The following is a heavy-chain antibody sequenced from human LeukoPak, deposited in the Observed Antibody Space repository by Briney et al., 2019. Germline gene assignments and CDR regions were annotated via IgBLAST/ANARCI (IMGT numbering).Heavy chain of an antibody. CDR3: ARSFGASQQYSSSWYYYYVDV. CDR1: GYTFTSYY. D-gene: IGHD6-13*01. J-gene: IGHJ6*03. CDR2: INPSGGST. Sequence: ASVKVSCKASGYTFTSYYLHWVRQAPGQGLEWMGIINPSGGSTSYAQKFQGRVTMTRDMSTSTVYMELSSLRSEDTAVYYCARSFGASQQYSSSWYYYYVDVWGTGTTVTVSS. V-gene: IGHV1-46*01.